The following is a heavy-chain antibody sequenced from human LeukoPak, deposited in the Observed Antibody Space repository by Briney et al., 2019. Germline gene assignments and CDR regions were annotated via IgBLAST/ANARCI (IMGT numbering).Heavy chain of an antibody. Sequence: GGSLRLSCAASGFTFDDYGMSWVRQAPGKGLEWVSGINWNGGSTGYADSVKGRFTISRDNAKNSLYLQMNSLRAEDTAVYYCARLSDTVTTEIYYYGMDVWGQGTTVTVSS. CDR2: INWNGGST. CDR1: GFTFDDYG. D-gene: IGHD4-17*01. J-gene: IGHJ6*02. V-gene: IGHV3-20*04. CDR3: ARLSDTVTTEIYYYGMDV.